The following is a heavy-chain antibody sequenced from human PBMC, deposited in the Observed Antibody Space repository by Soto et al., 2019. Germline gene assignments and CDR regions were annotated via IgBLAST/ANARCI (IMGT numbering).Heavy chain of an antibody. CDR1: GGSFSGYY. V-gene: IGHV4-34*01. CDR2: INHSGST. D-gene: IGHD2-2*01. CDR3: ARGSLLYQLLLRRYYYYGMDV. Sequence: SETLSLTCTVYGGSFSGYYWSWIRQPPGKGLERIGEINHSGSTNYNPSLKSRVTISVDTSKNQFSLKLSSVTAADTAVYYCARGSLLYQLLLRRYYYYGMDVWGQGTTVTVSS. J-gene: IGHJ6*02.